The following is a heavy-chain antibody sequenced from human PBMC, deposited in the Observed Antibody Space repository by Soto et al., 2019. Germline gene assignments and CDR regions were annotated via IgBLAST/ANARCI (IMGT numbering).Heavy chain of an antibody. Sequence: EVHLVESGGGLVQSGGSLSLSCAASGFTFSNHWMTWVRQAPGKGLEWVASVKQDGSEIYYGDSVKGRFTISRDNAKNSLFLQLNSLRAEDTAMYYCARDPGISSGWYYFDYWGQGTLVTVSS. V-gene: IGHV3-7*05. J-gene: IGHJ4*02. CDR2: VKQDGSEI. CDR3: ARDPGISSGWYYFDY. CDR1: GFTFSNHW. D-gene: IGHD6-19*01.